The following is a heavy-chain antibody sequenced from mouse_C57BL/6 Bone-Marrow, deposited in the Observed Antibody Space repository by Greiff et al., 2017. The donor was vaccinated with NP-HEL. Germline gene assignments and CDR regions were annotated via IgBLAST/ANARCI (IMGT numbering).Heavy chain of an antibody. CDR3: AGAVVGYFDV. V-gene: IGHV1-19*01. Sequence: EVQLQQSGPVLVKPGASVEMSCKASGYTFTDYYMNWVKQSHGKSLEWIGVINPYNGGTSYNQKFKGKATLTVDKSSSTAYMELNSLTSEDSAVDYCAGAVVGYFDVWGTGTTVTVSS. CDR1: GYTFTDYY. D-gene: IGHD1-1*01. CDR2: INPYNGGT. J-gene: IGHJ1*03.